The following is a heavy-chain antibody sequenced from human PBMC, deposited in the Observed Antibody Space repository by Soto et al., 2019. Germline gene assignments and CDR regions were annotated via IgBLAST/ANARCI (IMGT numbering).Heavy chain of an antibody. J-gene: IGHJ5*02. CDR2: IYYSGST. D-gene: IGHD6-13*01. CDR3: ARDPGIAEAGRFHWFDP. V-gene: IGHV4-31*03. Sequence: PXATLSLTFTVSGGSISSGGYYWSWIRQHPGKGLEWIGYIYYSGSTYYNPSLKSRVTISVDTSKNQFSLKLSSVTAADTAVYYCARDPGIAEAGRFHWFDPWGQGTLVTVSS. CDR1: GGSISSGGYY.